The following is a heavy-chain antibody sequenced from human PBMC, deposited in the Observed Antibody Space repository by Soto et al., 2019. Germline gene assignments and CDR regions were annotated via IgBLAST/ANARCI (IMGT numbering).Heavy chain of an antibody. Sequence: GASVKVSCKASGYTFTSYGISWVRQAPGQGLEWMGWISAYNGNTNYAQKLQGRVTMTTDTSTSTAYMELRSLRSDDTAVYYCARIYGSGIAAAGCWAGHNWFDPWGQGTLVTVSS. CDR2: ISAYNGNT. J-gene: IGHJ5*02. V-gene: IGHV1-18*04. D-gene: IGHD6-13*01. CDR3: ARIYGSGIAAAGCWAGHNWFDP. CDR1: GYTFTSYG.